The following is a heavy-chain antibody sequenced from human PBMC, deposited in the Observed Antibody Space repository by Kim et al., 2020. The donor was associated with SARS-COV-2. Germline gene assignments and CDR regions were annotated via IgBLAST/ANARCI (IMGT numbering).Heavy chain of an antibody. J-gene: IGHJ3*02. D-gene: IGHD3-22*01. CDR3: ARASMIVVVLDAFDI. Sequence: SETLSLTCTVSGGSISSGGHYWSWIRQHPGKGLEWIGYIYYSGSTYYNPSLKSRVTISVDTSKNQFSLKLSSVTAADTAGDYCARASMIVVVLDAFDIWG. V-gene: IGHV4-31*03. CDR2: IYYSGST. CDR1: GGSISSGGHY.